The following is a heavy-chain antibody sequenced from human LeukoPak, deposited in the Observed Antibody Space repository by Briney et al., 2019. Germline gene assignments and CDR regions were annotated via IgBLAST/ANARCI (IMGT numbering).Heavy chain of an antibody. J-gene: IGHJ4*02. CDR2: IIPIFGTA. CDR3: ARGVGSSSSGYFDY. CDR1: GGTFSSYA. V-gene: IGHV1-69*05. Sequence: PAASVKVSRKASGGTFSSYAISWVRQAPGQGLEWMGGIIPIFGTANYAQKFQGRVTITTDESTSTAYMELSSLRSEDTAVYYYARGVGSSSSGYFDYWGQGTLVTVSS. D-gene: IGHD6-6*01.